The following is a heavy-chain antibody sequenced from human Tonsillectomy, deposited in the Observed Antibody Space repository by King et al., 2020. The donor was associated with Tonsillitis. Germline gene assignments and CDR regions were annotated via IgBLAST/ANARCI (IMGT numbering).Heavy chain of an antibody. Sequence: VQLVESGGGVVQPGGSLRLSCAASGFIFRNYALHWVRQSPGKGPEWVAFISYDGRYKYDADSVKGRFTISRDNSENTLYLQMNSLRNEDTAVYYCSTEGGTGNGADAFDIWGQGTMVTVSS. CDR1: GFIFRNYA. CDR3: STEGGTGNGADAFDI. J-gene: IGHJ3*02. V-gene: IGHV3-30-3*01. CDR2: ISYDGRYK. D-gene: IGHD3/OR15-3a*01.